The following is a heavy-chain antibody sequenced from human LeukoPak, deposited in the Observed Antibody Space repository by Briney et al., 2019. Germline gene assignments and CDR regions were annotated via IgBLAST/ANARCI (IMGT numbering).Heavy chain of an antibody. CDR3: ARQLYVSGSYYAPTDV. CDR2: IYYSGST. J-gene: IGHJ6*04. D-gene: IGHD3-10*01. Sequence: SETLSLTCTVSGGSISSSSYYWGWIRQPPGKGLEWIGSIYYSGSTYYNPSLKSRVTISVDTSKNQFSLELSSVTAADTALYFCARQLYVSGSYYAPTDVWGKGTTVTISS. V-gene: IGHV4-39*01. CDR1: GGSISSSSYY.